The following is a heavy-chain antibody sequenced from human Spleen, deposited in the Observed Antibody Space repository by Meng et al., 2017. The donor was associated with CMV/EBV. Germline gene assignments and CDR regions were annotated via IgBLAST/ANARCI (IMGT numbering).Heavy chain of an antibody. V-gene: IGHV1-18*04. CDR1: GYTFTGYY. J-gene: IGHJ4*02. CDR2: ISPYNGNT. CDR3: ARDAKWQVYPVSDF. Sequence: ASVKVSCKASGYTFTGYYIHWMRQAPRQGLEWMGWISPYNGNTNYAQNLQGRLTMTTDTSTSTAYMELRSLTSDDTAVYYCARDAKWQVYPVSDFWGQGTLVTVSS. D-gene: IGHD6-19*01.